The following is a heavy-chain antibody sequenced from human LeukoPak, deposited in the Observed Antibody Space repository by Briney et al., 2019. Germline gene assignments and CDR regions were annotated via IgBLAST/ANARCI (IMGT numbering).Heavy chain of an antibody. CDR1: VGSIRSSSYY. CDR3: ARDYYNYLWGSYRYDY. Sequence: SETLSLTCTVSVGSIRSSSYYWGWIRQPPGKGLGWIGSIYYSGSTYYNPSLKSRVTISVDTSKNQFSLKLSSVTAADTVVYYYARDYYNYLWGSYRYDYWGQGTLVTVSS. CDR2: IYYSGST. J-gene: IGHJ4*02. D-gene: IGHD3-16*02. V-gene: IGHV4-39*07.